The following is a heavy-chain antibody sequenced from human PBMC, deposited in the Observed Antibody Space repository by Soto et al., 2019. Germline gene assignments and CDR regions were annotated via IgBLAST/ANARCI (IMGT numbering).Heavy chain of an antibody. CDR3: ARVTTVTGFDI. CDR2: IYYSGST. V-gene: IGHV4-59*01. CDR1: GGSISSYY. Sequence: QVQLQESGPGLVKPSETLSLTCTVSGGSISSYYWSLIRQPPGKGLEWIGYIYYSGSTNYNPSLKSRVTISVDTSKNQFSLKLSSVTAADTAVYYCARVTTVTGFDIWGQGTMVTVSS. J-gene: IGHJ3*02. D-gene: IGHD4-17*01.